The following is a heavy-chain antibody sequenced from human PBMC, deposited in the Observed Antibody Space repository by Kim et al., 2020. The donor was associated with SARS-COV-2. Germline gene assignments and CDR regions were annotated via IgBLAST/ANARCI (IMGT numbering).Heavy chain of an antibody. Sequence: GGSLRLSCAASEFNFSSYSMNWVRQAPGKGLEWVAYISRSSSSIYYADSVKGRFTVSRDNANNSLYLQMNSLTDEDTAVYYCARPGIGLRAFDYWGQGTLVTVSS. J-gene: IGHJ4*02. CDR2: ISRSSSSI. D-gene: IGHD6-13*01. CDR1: EFNFSSYS. V-gene: IGHV3-48*02. CDR3: ARPGIGLRAFDY.